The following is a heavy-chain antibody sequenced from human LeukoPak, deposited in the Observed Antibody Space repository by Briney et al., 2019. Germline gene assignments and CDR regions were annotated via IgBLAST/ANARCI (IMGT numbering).Heavy chain of an antibody. D-gene: IGHD6-13*01. CDR2: INHSGST. Sequence: SETLSLTCAVYGGSFSGYYWSWIRQPPGKGLEWIGEINHSGSTNYNPSLKSRVTISVDTSKNQFSLKLSSVTAADTAVYYCARGRGAAGNRRYYYYYYYMDVWGKGTTVTVSS. J-gene: IGHJ6*03. V-gene: IGHV4-34*01. CDR3: ARGRGAAGNRRYYYYYYYMDV. CDR1: GGSFSGYY.